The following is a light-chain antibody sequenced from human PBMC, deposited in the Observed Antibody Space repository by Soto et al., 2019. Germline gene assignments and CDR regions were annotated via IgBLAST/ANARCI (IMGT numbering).Light chain of an antibody. V-gene: IGKV1-5*01. CDR2: DAS. Sequence: DIQMTQPPSTLPAPLGDRVTITCRPSQTINTWLAWYQQKPGKAPKVLIFDASSLKTGVPSRFSGSGSGTEFTLTISNLQPDDFATYYCQQYDSYSSGPFGQGTKVDIK. CDR3: QQYDSYSSGP. J-gene: IGKJ1*01. CDR1: QTINTW.